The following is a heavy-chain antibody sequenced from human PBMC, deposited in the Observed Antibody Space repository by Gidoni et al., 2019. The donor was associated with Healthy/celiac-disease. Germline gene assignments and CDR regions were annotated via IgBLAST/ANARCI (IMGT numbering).Heavy chain of an antibody. J-gene: IGHJ4*02. CDR3: ARAMGKSSYLLVY. Sequence: QVQLQQSGTGLVKPSETLSLTCTVSGGSISSYYWSWIRQPPGKGLEWIGYIYYSGSTNYNPSLKSRVTISVDTSKNQFSLKLSSVTAADTAVYYCARAMGKSSYLLVYWGQGTLVTVSS. CDR1: GGSISSYY. V-gene: IGHV4-59*01. D-gene: IGHD2-15*01. CDR2: IYYSGST.